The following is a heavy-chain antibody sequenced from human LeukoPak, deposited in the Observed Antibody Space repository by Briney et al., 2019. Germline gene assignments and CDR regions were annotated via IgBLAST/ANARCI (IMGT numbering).Heavy chain of an antibody. V-gene: IGHV3-7*01. J-gene: IGHJ3*02. D-gene: IGHD3-3*01. Sequence: GWALPLSRLASGFTLRSYWLRWVRQAPWRGRDWVGIIKQEGSEKHYVDSVKGRFSISRDNAKNSLYLQINSLRAEDTAVYHCARDRVLRLLEWFCYPDAFDIWGQRTMVTVSS. CDR3: ARDRVLRLLEWFCYPDAFDI. CDR1: GFTLRSYW. CDR2: IKQEGSEK.